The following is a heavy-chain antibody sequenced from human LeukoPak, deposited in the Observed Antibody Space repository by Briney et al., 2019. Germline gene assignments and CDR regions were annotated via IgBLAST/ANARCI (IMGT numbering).Heavy chain of an antibody. V-gene: IGHV1-46*01. CDR2: INPSNGDT. CDR3: ARDFSTPQNILDY. CDR1: GYTFTNYY. J-gene: IGHJ4*02. D-gene: IGHD2-15*01. Sequence: ASVKVSCKASGYTFTNYYFHWVRQAPGQGLECMGIINPSNGDTTYAQKFQGRVTVTRDTSTSTVYMELSSLRSEDTAVYYCARDFSTPQNILDYWGQGTLVTVSS.